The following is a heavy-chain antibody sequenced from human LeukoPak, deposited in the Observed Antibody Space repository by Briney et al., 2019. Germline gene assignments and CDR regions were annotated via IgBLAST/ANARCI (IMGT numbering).Heavy chain of an antibody. CDR2: INHSGST. J-gene: IGHJ4*02. CDR1: GGSFSGYY. CDR3: ARGIYGDEVD. V-gene: IGHV4-34*01. D-gene: IGHD2/OR15-2a*01. Sequence: SETLSLTCAVYGGSFSGYYWSWIRPPPGKGLEWIEEINHSGSTNYNPSLKSRVTISVDTSKNQSSLKLSSVTAADTAVYYCARGIYGDEVDWGQGTLVTVSS.